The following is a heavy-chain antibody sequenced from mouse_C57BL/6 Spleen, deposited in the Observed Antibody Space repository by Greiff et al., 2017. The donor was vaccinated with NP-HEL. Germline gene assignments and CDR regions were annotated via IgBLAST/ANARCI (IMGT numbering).Heavy chain of an antibody. Sequence: VQLQQSVAELVRPGASVKLSCTASGFTIKNTYMHWVKQRPEQGLEWIGRIDPANGNTKYAPKFQGKATITADTSSNTAYLQLSSLTSEDTAIYYCARSTVVDYFDYWGQGTTLTVSS. CDR3: ARSTVVDYFDY. V-gene: IGHV14-3*01. J-gene: IGHJ2*01. CDR2: IDPANGNT. CDR1: GFTIKNTY. D-gene: IGHD1-1*01.